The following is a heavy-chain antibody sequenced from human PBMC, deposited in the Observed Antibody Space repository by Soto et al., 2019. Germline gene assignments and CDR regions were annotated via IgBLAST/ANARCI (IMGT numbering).Heavy chain of an antibody. CDR1: AFSPTGQA. V-gene: IGHV3-23*01. J-gene: IGHJ4*02. CDR2: ISTSGEDI. Sequence: PGGSLRLSCAFSAFSPTGQAMTWVRQPPGKGLEWVAVISTSGEDIVYGDSVKGRFTISRDRSKNTVSLQMNSLGVEDTAVYYCARGNLYNLNGGSDSWGQGILVTVSS. CDR3: ARGNLYNLNGGSDS. D-gene: IGHD6-25*01.